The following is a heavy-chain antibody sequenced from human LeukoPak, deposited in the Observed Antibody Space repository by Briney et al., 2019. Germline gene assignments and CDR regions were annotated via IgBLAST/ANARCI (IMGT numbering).Heavy chain of an antibody. CDR3: ARQDEYDSSGYPSFDY. CDR1: GGSVSSYY. Sequence: PSQTLSLTCTVSGGSVSSYYWSWNRQPPGKGLEWIGYIYYSGSTNYNPSLKSRVTISVDTSKNQFSLKLSSVTAADTAVYYCARQDEYDSSGYPSFDYWGQGTLVTVSS. D-gene: IGHD3-22*01. V-gene: IGHV4-59*02. CDR2: IYYSGST. J-gene: IGHJ4*02.